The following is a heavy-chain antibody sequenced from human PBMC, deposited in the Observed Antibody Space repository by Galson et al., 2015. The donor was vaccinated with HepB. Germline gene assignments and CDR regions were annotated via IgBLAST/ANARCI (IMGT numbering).Heavy chain of an antibody. CDR3: TRQEDYYDVGFDY. CDR2: IRIKANGYAT. D-gene: IGHD3-22*01. J-gene: IGHJ4*02. CDR1: GFTFSASG. V-gene: IGHV3-73*01. Sequence: SLRLSCAASGFTFSASGMHWVRQASGKGLEWVGRIRIKANGYATHYTASVKGRFTISRDDLKNTAYLQMNNLKIGDTAVYYCTRQEDYYDVGFDYWGQGTLVTVSS.